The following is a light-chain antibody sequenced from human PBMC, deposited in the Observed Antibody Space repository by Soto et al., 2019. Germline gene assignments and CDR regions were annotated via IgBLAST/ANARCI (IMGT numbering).Light chain of an antibody. V-gene: IGKV1-39*01. CDR1: QSISSY. CDR2: AAS. CDR3: QQSYSTPYT. Sequence: DIQMTQSPSSLSASVGDRVTITCRASQSISSYLNWYQQKPGKAPKLLIYAASSLQSGVPSRFSGSGSGTDFTITISSLQPEDCASYYCQQSYSTPYTVGKGTKLEIK. J-gene: IGKJ2*01.